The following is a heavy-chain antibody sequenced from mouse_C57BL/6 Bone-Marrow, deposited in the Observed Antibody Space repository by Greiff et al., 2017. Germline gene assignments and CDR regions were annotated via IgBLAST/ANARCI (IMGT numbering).Heavy chain of an antibody. V-gene: IGHV1-55*01. J-gene: IGHJ3*01. D-gene: IGHD3-2*02. CDR1: GYTFTSYW. CDR3: ARKATPGAWFAY. Sequence: QVQLQQPGAELVKPGASVKMSCKASGYTFTSYWITWVKQRPGQGFEWVGDIYPGSGSTNYNEKFKSKATLTVDTSSSTAYMQLSSLTSEDSAVYYGARKATPGAWFAYWGPGTLVTVAA. CDR2: IYPGSGST.